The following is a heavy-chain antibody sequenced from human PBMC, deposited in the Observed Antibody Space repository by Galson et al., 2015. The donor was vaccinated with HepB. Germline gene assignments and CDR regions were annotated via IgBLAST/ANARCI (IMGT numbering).Heavy chain of an antibody. J-gene: IGHJ3*01. CDR1: GFTFSSHG. Sequence: SLRLSCAASGFTFSSHGMHWVRQAPGKGPEWLAVIWYDGNNRDYADSVKGRFSISRDNSRNTFYLQMNSLRAEDTAVYYCARAMDSTMGRTFDLWGHGTMVTVSS. V-gene: IGHV3-33*08. CDR3: ARAMDSTMGRTFDL. D-gene: IGHD5-18*01. CDR2: IWYDGNNR.